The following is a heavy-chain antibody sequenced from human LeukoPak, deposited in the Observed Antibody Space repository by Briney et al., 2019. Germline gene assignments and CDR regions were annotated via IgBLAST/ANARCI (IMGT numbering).Heavy chain of an antibody. J-gene: IGHJ5*02. V-gene: IGHV3-30*02. CDR2: IRYDGSNK. CDR1: GFTFSSYG. CDR3: AKDRKFSYSSSWTYNWFDP. D-gene: IGHD6-13*01. Sequence: GGSLRLSCAASGFTFSSYGMHWVRQAPGKGLEWVAFIRYDGSNKYYADSVKGRFTISRDNSKNTLYLQMNSLRAEDTAVYYCAKDRKFSYSSSWTYNWFDPWGQGTLVTVSS.